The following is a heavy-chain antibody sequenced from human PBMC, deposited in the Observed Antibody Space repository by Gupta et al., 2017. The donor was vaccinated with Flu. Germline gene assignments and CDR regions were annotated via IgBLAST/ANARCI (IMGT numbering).Heavy chain of an antibody. CDR1: GGSFSSYY. Sequence: QVQLQQWGAGLLKPSETLSLTCAVYGGSFSSYYWSWIRQPPGKGLEWIGEINHSGSTNYKPSLKSRVTISVDTSKNQFSRKLSSVTAAETAVYYCARGPLYYDSWTGYNWFDPGGQGTLVTVSS. V-gene: IGHV4-34*01. J-gene: IGHJ5*02. D-gene: IGHD3-9*01. CDR3: ARGPLYYDSWTGYNWFDP. CDR2: INHSGST.